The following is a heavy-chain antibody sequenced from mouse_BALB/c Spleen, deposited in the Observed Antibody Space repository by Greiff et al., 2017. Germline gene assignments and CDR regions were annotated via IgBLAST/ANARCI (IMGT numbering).Heavy chain of an antibody. V-gene: IGHV5-12-1*01. D-gene: IGHD1-1*01. CDR1: GFAFSSYD. CDR2: ISSGGGST. J-gene: IGHJ4*01. Sequence: EVKLVESGGGLVKPGGSLKLSCAASGFAFSSYDMSWVRQTPEKRLEWVAYISSGGGSTYYPDTVKGRFTISRDNAKNTLYLQMSSLKTEDTAMYYCARRPLLLRSDYYAMDYWGQGTSVTVSS. CDR3: ARRPLLLRSDYYAMDY.